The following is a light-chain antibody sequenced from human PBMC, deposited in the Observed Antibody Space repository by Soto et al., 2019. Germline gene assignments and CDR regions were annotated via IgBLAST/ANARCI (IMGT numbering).Light chain of an antibody. CDR3: QQYNNWPPYT. CDR2: GAS. Sequence: DIVLTQSPATLSESPGERATLSCRASQSVRSNLAWYQQKPGQAPRLLIYGASTRATDIPARFSGSGSGTDFTLTISSLQSEDFAVYYCQQYNNWPPYTFGQGTKLEIK. V-gene: IGKV3-15*01. CDR1: QSVRSN. J-gene: IGKJ2*01.